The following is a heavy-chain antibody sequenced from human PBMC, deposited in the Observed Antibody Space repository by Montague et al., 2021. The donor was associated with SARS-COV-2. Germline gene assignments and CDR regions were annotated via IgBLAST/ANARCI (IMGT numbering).Heavy chain of an antibody. CDR2: LSSSGST. D-gene: IGHD6-19*01. J-gene: IGHJ4*02. CDR1: GVSISSGTYY. CDR3: ARPGSVSGWFYFDD. Sequence: SETLSLTCSVSGVSISSGTYYWGWIRQSPGKGLEWVGSLSSSGSTYYNPSLRSRVTISMDTSKNHFSLKVNSVTATDTAVYFCARPGSVSGWFYFDDWGQGTLVSVSS. V-gene: IGHV4-39*02.